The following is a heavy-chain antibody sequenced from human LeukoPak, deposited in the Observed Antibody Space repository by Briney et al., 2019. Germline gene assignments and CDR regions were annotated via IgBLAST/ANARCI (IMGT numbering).Heavy chain of an antibody. CDR1: GFTFSSYS. CDR2: ISSSSSYI. V-gene: IGHV3-21*01. D-gene: IGHD4-17*01. J-gene: IGHJ3*02. Sequence: GGSLSLSCAASGFTFSSYSMNWVRQAPGKGLEWVSSISSSSSYIYYADSVKGRFTISGDNAKNSLYLQMNSLRAEDTAVYYCARDTPNGDYVDAFDIWGQGTMVTVSS. CDR3: ARDTPNGDYVDAFDI.